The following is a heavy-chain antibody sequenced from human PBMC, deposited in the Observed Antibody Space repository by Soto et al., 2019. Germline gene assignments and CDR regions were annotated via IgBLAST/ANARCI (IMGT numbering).Heavy chain of an antibody. CDR1: GYTFGIYS. CDR3: ARRYGDPSSSTGFDY. CDR2: INTYSGKT. V-gene: IGHV1-18*01. J-gene: IGHJ4*02. D-gene: IGHD2-21*02. Sequence: QVQLVQSGPEVKKPGASVKVSCKASGYTFGIYSITWVRQAHGQGREWLGGINTYSGKTYYAQKVQGRVTFTTDTSTSTAYMDMRSLRSDDTAVYYCARRYGDPSSSTGFDYWGQGTLVSVSS.